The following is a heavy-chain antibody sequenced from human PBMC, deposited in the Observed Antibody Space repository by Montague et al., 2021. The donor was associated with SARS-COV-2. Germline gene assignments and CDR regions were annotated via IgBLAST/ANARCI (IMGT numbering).Heavy chain of an antibody. D-gene: IGHD3-10*01. V-gene: IGHV3-9*01. CDR1: GFTFHDYA. Sequence: SLRLSCAASGFTFHDYALHWVRQVPGKGLEWVSGISWNSGSIGYGDSVEGRFTISRDNAKNSLYLQMNSLRAEDTALYYCAKDRGYYGSGSYFEYWGQGTLVTVSS. CDR2: ISWNSGSI. CDR3: AKDRGYYGSGSYFEY. J-gene: IGHJ4*02.